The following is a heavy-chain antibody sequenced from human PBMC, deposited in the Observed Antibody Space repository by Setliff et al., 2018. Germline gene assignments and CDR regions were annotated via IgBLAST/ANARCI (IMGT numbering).Heavy chain of an antibody. D-gene: IGHD2-21*01. CDR3: TTSRAPRVVLAADFDL. Sequence: SVKVSCKASGGTFSSYGISWVRQAPGQGLEWMGGTIPMFGSTNNAQKFQDRLSVTADTSSKTIYMELRSLTSDDTAVYFCTTSRAPRVVLAADFDLWGQGTLVTVSS. CDR1: GGTFSSYG. V-gene: IGHV1-69*06. J-gene: IGHJ4*02. CDR2: TIPMFGST.